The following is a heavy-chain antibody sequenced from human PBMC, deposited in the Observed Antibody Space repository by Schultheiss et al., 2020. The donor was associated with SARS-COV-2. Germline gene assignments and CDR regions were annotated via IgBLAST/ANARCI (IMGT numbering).Heavy chain of an antibody. CDR1: GFTFDDYA. CDR3: ARGRSSWYF. D-gene: IGHD6-13*01. J-gene: IGHJ4*02. V-gene: IGHV3-9*01. Sequence: GGSLRLSCAASGFTFDDYAMHWVRQAPGKGLEWVSGISWNSGGIGYADSVKGRFTISRDNAKNTLYLQMNSLRAEDTAVYYCARGRSSWYFWGQGTLVTVSS. CDR2: ISWNSGGI.